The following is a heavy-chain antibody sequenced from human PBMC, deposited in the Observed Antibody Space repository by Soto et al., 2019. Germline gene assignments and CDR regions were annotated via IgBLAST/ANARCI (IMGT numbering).Heavy chain of an antibody. Sequence: SETLSLTCAVSGGSIRDYFWSWIRQPPGKGLDWIGSVYYSGSINYNPSLMSRVTISFDASNSQFSLRLRTVTAADTAVYYCAAGSRLAAAATPPSHWGRGTQVTVSS. J-gene: IGHJ1*01. D-gene: IGHD6-13*01. CDR2: VYYSGSI. CDR1: GGSIRDYF. CDR3: AAGSRLAAAATPPSH. V-gene: IGHV4-59*13.